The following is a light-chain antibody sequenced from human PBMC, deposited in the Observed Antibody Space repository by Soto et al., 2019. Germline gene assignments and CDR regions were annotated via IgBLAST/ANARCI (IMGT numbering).Light chain of an antibody. V-gene: IGKV1-8*01. J-gene: IGKJ5*01. CDR1: QDIGSV. CDR3: QHYLNYPIT. Sequence: AIPMTQSPSSLPASTGDTVTITCRASQDIGSVLAWYQQKPGTAPKVLISGASNLHGGVPSRFSGSGSRTDFTLTITHLQSEDFATYYCQHYLNYPITFGQGTRLEIK. CDR2: GAS.